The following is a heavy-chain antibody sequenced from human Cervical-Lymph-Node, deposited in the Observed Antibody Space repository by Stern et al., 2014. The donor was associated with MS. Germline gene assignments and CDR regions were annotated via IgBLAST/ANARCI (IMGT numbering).Heavy chain of an antibody. D-gene: IGHD4-17*01. CDR2: IYYGGGT. J-gene: IGHJ6*02. CDR3: ARSTMTTDYYYSMDV. Sequence: QVQLQESGPGLVKPSETLSLTCTVSGGSISTSRYYWGWIRQPPGKGLEWIGSIYYGGGTYSTPSRKSRAPISVDPSRNHFPLKLISVTAADTAVYFCARSTMTTDYYYSMDVWGQGTTVTVSS. CDR1: GGSISTSRYY. V-gene: IGHV4-39*01.